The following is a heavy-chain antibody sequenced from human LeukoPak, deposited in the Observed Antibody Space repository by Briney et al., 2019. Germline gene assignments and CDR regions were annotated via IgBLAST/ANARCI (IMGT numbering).Heavy chain of an antibody. CDR3: ARGGWFGELLFDY. V-gene: IGHV3-20*04. D-gene: IGHD3-10*01. CDR1: GFTFDDYG. CDR2: INWNGGST. Sequence: RPAGSLRLSCAASGFTFDDYGMSWVRQAPGKGLEWVTGINWNGGSTGYADSVKGRFTISRDNAKNSLYLQMNSLRAEDTALYYYARGGWFGELLFDYWGQGTLVTVSS. J-gene: IGHJ4*02.